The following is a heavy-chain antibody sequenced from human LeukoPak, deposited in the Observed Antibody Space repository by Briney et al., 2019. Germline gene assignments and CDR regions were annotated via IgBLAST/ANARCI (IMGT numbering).Heavy chain of an antibody. CDR2: IRGDGSRE. D-gene: IGHD6-19*01. CDR3: ARDVRGGWYFDY. CDR1: GFTFSNDW. Sequence: GGSLRLSCAASGFTFSNDWMAWVRQAPGKGLEWVANIRGDGSREYYLDSVKGRFTISRDNAKNSLYLQMNSLRAEDTAVFYCARDVRGGWYFDYWGQGTLVTVSS. V-gene: IGHV3-7*01. J-gene: IGHJ4*02.